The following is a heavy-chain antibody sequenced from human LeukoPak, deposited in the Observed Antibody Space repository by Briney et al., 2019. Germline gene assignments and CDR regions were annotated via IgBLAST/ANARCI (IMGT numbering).Heavy chain of an antibody. CDR1: GFTFGSYW. Sequence: GGSLRLSCAASGFTFGSYWMGWVRQAPGKGLEWVANIHPDGGENHYVGSVKGRFTISRDNAKNSLYLQMNSLGAEDTAVYYCARDLGYYRADYWGQGTLVTVSS. CDR2: IHPDGGEN. D-gene: IGHD1-26*01. CDR3: ARDLGYYRADY. V-gene: IGHV3-7*04. J-gene: IGHJ4*02.